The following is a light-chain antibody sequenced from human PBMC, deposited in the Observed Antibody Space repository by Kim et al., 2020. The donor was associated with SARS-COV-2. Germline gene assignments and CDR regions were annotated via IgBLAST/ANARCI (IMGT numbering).Light chain of an antibody. J-gene: IGKJ4*01. V-gene: IGKV1-39*01. Sequence: DIQMTQSPSYLSASVGDRVTITCRTSQSISTYLNWYQHKPGKAPKLLIYAASTLESGVPSRFSGSGSETDFTLTIDSLQPEDFATYYCQLSYTSPAFGGGT. CDR3: QLSYTSPA. CDR1: QSISTY. CDR2: AAS.